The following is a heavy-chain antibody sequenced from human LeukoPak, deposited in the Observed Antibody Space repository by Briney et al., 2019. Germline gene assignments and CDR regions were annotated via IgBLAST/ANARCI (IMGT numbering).Heavy chain of an antibody. CDR2: MIPIFGTA. J-gene: IGHJ5*02. D-gene: IGHD3-10*01. CDR1: GGTFSSYA. Sequence: SVKVSCKASGGTFSSYAISWVRQAPGQGLEWMGGMIPIFGTANYAQRLQGRVTMTTDTSTSTAYMELRSLRSDDTAVYYCARDMVRGDVRWFDPWGQGTLVTVSS. V-gene: IGHV1-69*05. CDR3: ARDMVRGDVRWFDP.